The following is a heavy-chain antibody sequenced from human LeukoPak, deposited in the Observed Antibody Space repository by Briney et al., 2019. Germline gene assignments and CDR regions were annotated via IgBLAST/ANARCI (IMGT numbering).Heavy chain of an antibody. V-gene: IGHV3-30*18. D-gene: IGHD5-12*01. CDR2: ISYDGTKK. J-gene: IGHJ4*02. Sequence: PGGSLRLSCAASGFTFNNNGMFWVRQAPGKGLEWVALISYDGTKKYYADSVKGRITISRDNSKSTLHLQMNSLRPEDTAVYYCAKAGGGGYFYGDYWGQGTLVTVSS. CDR1: GFTFNNNG. CDR3: AKAGGGGYFYGDY.